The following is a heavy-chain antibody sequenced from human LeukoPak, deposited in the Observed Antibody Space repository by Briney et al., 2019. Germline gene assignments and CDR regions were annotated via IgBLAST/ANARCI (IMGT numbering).Heavy chain of an antibody. Sequence: GGSLRLSCAASGFTFSLYWMTWVRQSPGKGLEWVADINPDGSQRYSVDSLKGRFTISRDNAKNSLFLRLSSLRVDDTATYYCVRQMIRFWFDPWGQGTRVTVSS. V-gene: IGHV3-7*01. J-gene: IGHJ5*02. CDR2: INPDGSQR. D-gene: IGHD3-16*01. CDR1: GFTFSLYW. CDR3: VRQMIRFWFDP.